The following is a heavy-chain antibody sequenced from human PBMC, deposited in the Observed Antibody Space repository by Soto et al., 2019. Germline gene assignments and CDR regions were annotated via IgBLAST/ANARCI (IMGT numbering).Heavy chain of an antibody. CDR2: IYYSGST. CDR1: GGSVSSGSYY. D-gene: IGHD3-3*01. J-gene: IGHJ6*02. CDR3: ARDVLRFLEWSSLYGMDV. Sequence: QVQLQESGPGLVKPSETLSLTCTVSGGSVSSGSYYWSWIRQPPGKGLEWIGYIYYSGSTNYNPSLKSRVTISVDTSKNQFSLKLSSVTAADTAVYYCARDVLRFLEWSSLYGMDVWGQGTTVTVSS. V-gene: IGHV4-61*01.